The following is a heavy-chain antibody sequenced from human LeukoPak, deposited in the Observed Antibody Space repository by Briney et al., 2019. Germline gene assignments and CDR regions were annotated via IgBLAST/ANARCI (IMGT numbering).Heavy chain of an antibody. V-gene: IGHV3-23*01. J-gene: IGHJ4*02. CDR1: GFTFSRYV. CDR2: ISSSGGST. CDR3: AKVYSSVWTHVGHFDY. Sequence: GGSLRLSCAASGFTFSRYVMTWVRQAPGKGLEWVSGISSSGGSTFYTDSVKGRFTISRDNSKNTLYLQMNSLRTEDTAVYYCAKVYSSVWTHVGHFDYWGQGTLVIVSS. D-gene: IGHD6-19*01.